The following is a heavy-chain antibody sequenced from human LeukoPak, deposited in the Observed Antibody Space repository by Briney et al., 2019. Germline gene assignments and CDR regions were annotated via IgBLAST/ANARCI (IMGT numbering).Heavy chain of an antibody. D-gene: IGHD6-19*01. J-gene: IGHJ5*02. CDR3: ARRGEASGSCGWLNWFDP. CDR2: IYYNGGT. CDR1: GGSISSFY. V-gene: IGHV4-59*01. Sequence: SETLSLTCTVSGGSISSFYWSWIRQPPGKGLEWIGYIYYNGGTNYNPTLKSRVTISLDTSKNQFSLKLDSVTAADTAVYYCARRGEASGSCGWLNWFDPWGQGTLVTVFS.